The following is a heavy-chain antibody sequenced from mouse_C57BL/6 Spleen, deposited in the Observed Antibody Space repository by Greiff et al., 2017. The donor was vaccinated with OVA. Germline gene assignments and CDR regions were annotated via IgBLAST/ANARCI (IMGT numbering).Heavy chain of an antibody. V-gene: IGHV1-64*01. CDR1: GYTFTSYW. J-gene: IGHJ2*01. CDR3: AHSSGYGYFDY. CDR2: IHPNSGST. Sequence: QVQLQQPGAELVKPGASVKLSCKASGYTFTSYWMHWVKQRPGQGLEWIGMIHPNSGSTNYNEKFKSKATLTVDKSSSTAYMQLSSLTSEDSAVYYWAHSSGYGYFDYWGQGTTLTVSS. D-gene: IGHD3-2*02.